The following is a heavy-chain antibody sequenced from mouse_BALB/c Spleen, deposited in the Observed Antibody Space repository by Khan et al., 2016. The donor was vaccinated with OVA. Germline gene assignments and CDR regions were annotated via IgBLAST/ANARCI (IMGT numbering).Heavy chain of an antibody. CDR2: MWIGGST. Sequence: VQLQESGPGLVAPSQSLSITCTVSGFSLSRYSIYWVRQPPGKGLEWLGIMWIGGSTDYNSALKSRLSISKDNSKSHVFLKMNSLQTDDTAMYYCARNRDGGSYWYFDVWGAGTTVTVSS. V-gene: IGHV2-6-4*01. CDR3: ARNRDGGSYWYFDV. D-gene: IGHD3-3*01. CDR1: GFSLSRYS. J-gene: IGHJ1*01.